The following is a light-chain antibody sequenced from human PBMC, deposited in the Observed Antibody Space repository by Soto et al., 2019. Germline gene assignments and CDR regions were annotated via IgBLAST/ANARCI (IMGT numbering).Light chain of an antibody. CDR3: QQYNNWPPLT. V-gene: IGKV3-15*01. J-gene: IGKJ4*01. CDR2: GAS. Sequence: EVVMTQSPATLSVSPGERATLSCRASQSVSSNLAWYQQKPGKAPRLLIYGASTRATGIPARFSGSGSGTAFALTISRLQSEDVAVYYCQQYNNWPPLTFGGGTKVEI. CDR1: QSVSSN.